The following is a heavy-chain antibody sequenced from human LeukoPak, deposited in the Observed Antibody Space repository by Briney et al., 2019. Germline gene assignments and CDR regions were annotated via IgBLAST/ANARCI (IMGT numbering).Heavy chain of an antibody. CDR2: ISGSGGST. D-gene: IGHD3-10*01. Sequence: GGSLRLSCAASGFTFSSYAMSWVRQAPGKGLEWVSAISGSGGSTYYADSVKGRFTISRDNSKNTLYLQVNSLRAEDTAVYYCAKDRLLWFGESEFDFDYWGQGTLVTVSS. V-gene: IGHV3-23*01. J-gene: IGHJ4*02. CDR3: AKDRLLWFGESEFDFDY. CDR1: GFTFSSYA.